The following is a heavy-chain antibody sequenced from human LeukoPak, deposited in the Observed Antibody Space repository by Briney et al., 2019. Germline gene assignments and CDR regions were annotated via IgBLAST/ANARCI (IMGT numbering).Heavy chain of an antibody. CDR1: GFTFSDYY. Sequence: GGSLRLSCAASGFTFSDYYMDWVRQAPGKGLEWAGRIRNKANSYTTEYAASVKGRFTISRGDSKTSLYLQMNSLKTEDTAVYYCVRTIGGRGDYWGQGTLVTVSS. CDR3: VRTIGGRGDY. V-gene: IGHV3-72*01. D-gene: IGHD3-10*01. J-gene: IGHJ4*02. CDR2: IRNKANSYTT.